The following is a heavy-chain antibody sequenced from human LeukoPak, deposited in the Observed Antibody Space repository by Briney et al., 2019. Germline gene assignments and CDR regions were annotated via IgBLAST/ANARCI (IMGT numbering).Heavy chain of an antibody. CDR3: ARDESGFYGMDV. Sequence: RTSETLSLTCSVSGGSISSSTYYWGWIRQPPGKGLEWIGSIYYSGSTYYNPSLKSRVTISVDTSKNQFSLKLSSVTAADTAVYYCARDESGFYGMDVWGQGTTVTVSS. V-gene: IGHV4-39*07. D-gene: IGHD5-12*01. CDR2: IYYSGST. CDR1: GGSISSSTYY. J-gene: IGHJ6*02.